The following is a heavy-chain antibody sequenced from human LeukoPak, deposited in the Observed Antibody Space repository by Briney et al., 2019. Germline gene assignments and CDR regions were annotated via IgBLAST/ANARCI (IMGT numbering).Heavy chain of an antibody. J-gene: IGHJ4*02. CDR2: LSYDGGNK. Sequence: GGSLRLSCAASGFTFSDYAMHWVRQAPGKGLEWVAVLSYDGGNKYYPDSVKGRFTISRDNSKNTLFLQMNSLRVEDTAVYYCARGAQPREYLDYWGQGTLVTVSS. D-gene: IGHD2-2*01. V-gene: IGHV3-30*04. CDR1: GFTFSDYA. CDR3: ARGAQPREYLDY.